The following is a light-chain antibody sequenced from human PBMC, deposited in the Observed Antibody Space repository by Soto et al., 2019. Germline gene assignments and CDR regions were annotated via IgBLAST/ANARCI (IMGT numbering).Light chain of an antibody. CDR2: GSY. J-gene: IGKJ2*01. Sequence: EVVVTQAPGTLSLSPGERATLSCRASQSVSNNYLAWYQQKPGQSPKLLIFGSYDRATGIPDRFSGSGSGTDFTLTISSLEPEDFAVYYCQQYGSSPPYTFGQGTKLEI. CDR3: QQYGSSPPYT. V-gene: IGKV3-20*01. CDR1: QSVSNNY.